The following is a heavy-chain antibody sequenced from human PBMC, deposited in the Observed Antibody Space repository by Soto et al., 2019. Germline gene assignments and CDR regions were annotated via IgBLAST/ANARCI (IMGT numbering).Heavy chain of an antibody. CDR3: FRGGVTSRTFDY. V-gene: IGHV5-51*01. CDR2: IFPDDSDT. CDR1: GYIIKNYW. Sequence: GESLKISCKASGYIIKNYWIGWVRQMPGQGLEWMGIIFPDDSDTRYSPSFQGHVTISVDKSISTAYVQWSSLKASDSAIYYCFRGGVTSRTFDYWGQGPMVTV. D-gene: IGHD3-16*01. J-gene: IGHJ4*02.